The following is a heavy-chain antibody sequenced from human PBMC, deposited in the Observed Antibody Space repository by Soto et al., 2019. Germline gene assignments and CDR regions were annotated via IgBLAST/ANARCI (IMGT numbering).Heavy chain of an antibody. D-gene: IGHD1-7*01. CDR3: ARAIGTSPFVDL. Sequence: LSLTCTVSGGSISSYYWSWIRQPPGKGLEWIGYIYYSGSTNYNPSLKSRVTISVDTSKNQFSLKLSSVTAADTAVYYCARAIGTSPFVDLWGRGTLVTVSS. V-gene: IGHV4-59*08. CDR1: GGSISSYY. J-gene: IGHJ2*01. CDR2: IYYSGST.